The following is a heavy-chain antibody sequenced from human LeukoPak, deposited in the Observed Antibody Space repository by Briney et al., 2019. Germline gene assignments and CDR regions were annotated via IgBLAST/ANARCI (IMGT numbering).Heavy chain of an antibody. V-gene: IGHV4-30-2*01. Sequence: SETLSVTCAVSGGSISSGGYSWSWIRQPPGKGLEWIGYIYHSGSTYYNPSLKSRVTISVDRSKNQFSLKLSSVTAADTAVYYCGSSGYAPDAFDIWGQGTMVTVSS. CDR3: GSSGYAPDAFDI. CDR2: IYHSGST. D-gene: IGHD3-22*01. J-gene: IGHJ3*02. CDR1: GGSISSGGYS.